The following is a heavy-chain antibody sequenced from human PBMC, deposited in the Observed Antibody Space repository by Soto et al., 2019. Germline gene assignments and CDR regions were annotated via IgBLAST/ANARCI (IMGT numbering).Heavy chain of an antibody. CDR2: ISGSGGST. CDR3: ASLDGYISHYYYYGMDV. Sequence: GGSLRLSCAASGFTFSSYAMSWVRQAPGKGLEWVSAISGSGGSTYYADSVKGRFTISRDNSKNTLYLQMNSLRAEDTAVYYCASLDGYISHYYYYGMDVWGQGTTVTVSS. CDR1: GFTFSSYA. V-gene: IGHV3-23*01. J-gene: IGHJ6*02. D-gene: IGHD5-12*01.